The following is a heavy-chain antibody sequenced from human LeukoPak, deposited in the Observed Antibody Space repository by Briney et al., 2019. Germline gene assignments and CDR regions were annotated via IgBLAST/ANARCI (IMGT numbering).Heavy chain of an antibody. CDR1: GFTFSSYA. CDR2: ISGGGSGT. Sequence: GGSLRLSCAPSGFTFSSYAMSWVRQAPGKGLEWVAVISGGGSGTYYADSVRGRFTISRDNAKNSLYLQMNSLRADDTAVYFCTKKGSRIAAAGPYFDYWGQGTLVTVSS. D-gene: IGHD6-13*01. V-gene: IGHV3-23*01. CDR3: TKKGSRIAAAGPYFDY. J-gene: IGHJ4*02.